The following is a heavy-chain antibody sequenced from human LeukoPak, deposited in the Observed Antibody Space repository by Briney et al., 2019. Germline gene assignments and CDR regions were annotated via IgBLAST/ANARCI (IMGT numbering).Heavy chain of an antibody. J-gene: IGHJ6*03. Sequence: SETLSLTCTVYGGSISSYYWSWIRQPPGKGMEWIGYIYYSGSTNYNPSLKSRVTISVDTSKNQFSLKLSSVTAADTAVYYCATCYAPLGYYYYMDVWGKGTTVTVSS. CDR3: ATCYAPLGYYYYMDV. V-gene: IGHV4-59*08. CDR2: IYYSGST. D-gene: IGHD2-2*01. CDR1: GGSISSYY.